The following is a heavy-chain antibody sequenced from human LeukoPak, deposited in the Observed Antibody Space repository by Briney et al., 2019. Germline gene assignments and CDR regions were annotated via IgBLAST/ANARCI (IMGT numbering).Heavy chain of an antibody. Sequence: SETLSLTCAVYGGSFSGYYWSWIRQPPGKGLEWIGEINHSGSTNYNPSLKSRVAISVDTSKNQFSLRLSSVTAADTAVYYCASGYDSRNFDYWGQGTLVTVSS. V-gene: IGHV4-34*01. CDR2: INHSGST. CDR1: GGSFSGYY. J-gene: IGHJ4*02. CDR3: ASGYDSRNFDY. D-gene: IGHD3-22*01.